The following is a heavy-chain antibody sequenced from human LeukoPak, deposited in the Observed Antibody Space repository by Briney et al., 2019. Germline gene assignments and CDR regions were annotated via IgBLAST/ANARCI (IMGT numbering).Heavy chain of an antibody. V-gene: IGHV3-30*02. D-gene: IGHD2-15*01. CDR2: IRYDGSNK. J-gene: IGHJ4*02. Sequence: PGGSLRLSCAASGFTFSSYGMHWVRQAPGKGLEWVAFIRYDGSNKYYADSVKGRFTISRDNSKNTLYLQMNSLRAEDTAVYYCAKDVHCSGGSCYFGYTVSRYFDYWGQGTLVTVSS. CDR3: AKDVHCSGGSCYFGYTVSRYFDY. CDR1: GFTFSSYG.